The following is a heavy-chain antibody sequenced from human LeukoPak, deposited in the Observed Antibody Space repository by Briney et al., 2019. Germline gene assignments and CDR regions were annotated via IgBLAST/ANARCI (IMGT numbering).Heavy chain of an antibody. J-gene: IGHJ4*02. Sequence: PGGSLRLSCAASVFTFSSYSMNLVRQAPGKGLEWVSSISSSSSYIYYADSVKGRFTISRDNAKNSLYLQMNSLRAEDTAVYYCASPCRYSGSPRGCDYWGQGTLVTVSS. V-gene: IGHV3-21*01. CDR2: ISSSSSYI. CDR1: VFTFSSYS. CDR3: ASPCRYSGSPRGCDY. D-gene: IGHD1-26*01.